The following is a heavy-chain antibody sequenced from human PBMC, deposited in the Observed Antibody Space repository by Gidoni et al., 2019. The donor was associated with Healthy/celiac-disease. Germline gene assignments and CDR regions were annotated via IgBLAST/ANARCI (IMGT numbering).Heavy chain of an antibody. CDR3: ARGNGSTVTNRQHFDY. J-gene: IGHJ4*02. V-gene: IGHV4-34*01. D-gene: IGHD4-17*01. CDR2: INHSGST. CDR1: GGSFSGYY. Sequence: QVQLQQWGAGLLKPSATLSLTCAVFGGSFSGYYWIWIRQPPGKGLEWIGEINHSGSTNYNPSLKSRVTISVDTSKNQFSLELSAVTAADTAVYYCARGNGSTVTNRQHFDYWGQGTLVTVSS.